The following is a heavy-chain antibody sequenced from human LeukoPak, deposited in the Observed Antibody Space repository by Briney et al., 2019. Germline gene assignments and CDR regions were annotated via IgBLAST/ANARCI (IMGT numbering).Heavy chain of an antibody. CDR2: HTGTT. Sequence: SETLSLTCTVSGGSISGYYWSWIRQAPGKGLEWIGYHTGTTNYNPSLKSRVSISVDTSKSQFSLNLTSVTAADTAIYYCAKQLQSNWFDPWGRGILVTVSS. CDR1: GGSISGYY. J-gene: IGHJ5*02. V-gene: IGHV4-59*08. CDR3: AKQLQSNWFDP. D-gene: IGHD2-21*02.